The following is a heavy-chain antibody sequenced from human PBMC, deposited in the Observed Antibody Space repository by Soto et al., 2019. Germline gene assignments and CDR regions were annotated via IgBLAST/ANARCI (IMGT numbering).Heavy chain of an antibody. CDR2: IYYSGST. D-gene: IGHD4-17*01. CDR3: ARDNGDSQFDY. CDR1: GGSISSGGYY. J-gene: IGHJ4*02. Sequence: SETLSLTCTVSGGSISSGGYYWSWIRQHPGKGLEWIGYIYYSGSTYYNPSLKSRVTISVDTSKNQLSLKLSSVTAADTAVYYCARDNGDSQFDYWGQGTLVTVSS. V-gene: IGHV4-31*03.